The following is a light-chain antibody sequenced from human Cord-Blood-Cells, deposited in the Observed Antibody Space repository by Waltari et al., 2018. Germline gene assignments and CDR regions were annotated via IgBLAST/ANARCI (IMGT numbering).Light chain of an antibody. CDR1: SSNIGAGYD. CDR2: GTR. V-gene: IGLV1-40*01. J-gene: IGLJ2*01. Sequence: QSVLTQPPSVSGAPGQRVTISCTGSSSNIGAGYDVHGYQQLPGTAPKLLIYGTRNRPSGVPDRFSGSKSGTSASLAITGLQAEDEADYYCQSYDSSLSGSVFGGGTKLTVL. CDR3: QSYDSSLSGSV.